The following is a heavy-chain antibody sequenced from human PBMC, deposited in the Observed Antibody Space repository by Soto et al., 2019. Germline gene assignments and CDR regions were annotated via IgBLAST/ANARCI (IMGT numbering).Heavy chain of an antibody. Sequence: PGESLKISCKGSGYTFANDWIGWVRQMPGKGLECMGIIYPADSATRYSPSFQGQVTISADKSISTAYLQWSSLKSSDTAMYYCARYRHSYRLNSYRGMGVWGQGTTVTVSS. CDR1: GYTFANDW. D-gene: IGHD5-18*01. CDR3: ARYRHSYRLNSYRGMGV. J-gene: IGHJ6*02. V-gene: IGHV5-51*01. CDR2: IYPADSAT.